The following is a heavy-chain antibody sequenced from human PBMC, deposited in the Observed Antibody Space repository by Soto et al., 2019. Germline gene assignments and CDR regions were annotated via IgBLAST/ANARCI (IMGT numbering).Heavy chain of an antibody. CDR2: INAGNGNT. V-gene: IGHV1-3*01. CDR3: ARGDYYDIHDY. CDR1: GYTFTSYA. J-gene: IGHJ4*02. Sequence: ASVKVSCKASGYTFTSYAMHWVRQASGQRLEWMGWINAGNGNTKYSQKFQGRVTITRDTSASTAYMEVSSLRSEDTAVYYCARGDYYDIHDYWGQGTLVTVSS. D-gene: IGHD3-22*01.